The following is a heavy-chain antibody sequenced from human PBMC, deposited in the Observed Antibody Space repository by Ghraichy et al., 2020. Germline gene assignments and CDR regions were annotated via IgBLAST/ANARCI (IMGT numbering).Heavy chain of an antibody. D-gene: IGHD5-24*01. CDR2: MNPNSGNT. CDR1: GYTFTSYD. CDR3: ARGLKDNRWLQLYYYYYMDV. V-gene: IGHV1-8*01. J-gene: IGHJ6*03. Sequence: ASVKVSCKASGYTFTSYDINWVRQATGQGLEWMGWMNPNSGNTGYAQKFQGRVTMTRNTSISTAYMELSSLRSEDTAVYYCARGLKDNRWLQLYYYYYMDVWGKGTTVTVSS.